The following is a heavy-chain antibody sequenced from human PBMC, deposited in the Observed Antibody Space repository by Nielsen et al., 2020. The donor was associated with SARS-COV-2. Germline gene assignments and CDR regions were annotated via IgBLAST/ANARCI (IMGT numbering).Heavy chain of an antibody. Sequence: LSLTCAASGFTLSRYWMNWVRQAPGKGLAWVAHISSDGSRTTYAVSVKGRFTISRDNADNTVYLQMNSLGPDDTAVYYCVRVRDDGYYYDTGPFDYWGQGALVTVSS. CDR2: ISSDGSRT. J-gene: IGHJ4*02. CDR1: GFTLSRYW. V-gene: IGHV3-74*01. CDR3: VRVRDDGYYYDTGPFDY. D-gene: IGHD3-22*01.